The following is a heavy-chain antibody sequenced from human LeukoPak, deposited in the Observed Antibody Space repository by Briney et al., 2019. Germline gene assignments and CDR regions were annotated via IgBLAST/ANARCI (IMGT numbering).Heavy chain of an antibody. J-gene: IGHJ6*03. D-gene: IGHD6-6*01. CDR2: IYYSGST. CDR1: GGSISTYY. Sequence: MPSETLSLTCTVSGGSISTYYWSWIRQPPGKGLEWIGYIYYSGSTTYNPSLKSRVTISVDTSKNQFSLKLSSVTAADTAVYYCARLSSIRYYYYMDVWGKGTTVTISS. CDR3: ARLSSIRYYYYMDV. V-gene: IGHV4-59*01.